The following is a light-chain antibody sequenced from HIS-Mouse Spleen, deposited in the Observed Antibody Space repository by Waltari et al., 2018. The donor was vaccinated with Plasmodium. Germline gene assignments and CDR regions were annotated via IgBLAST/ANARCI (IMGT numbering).Light chain of an antibody. CDR3: QAWDSSTVV. CDR2: QDS. CDR1: KLGDKY. Sequence: SYELTQPPSVSVSPGQTASITCSGDKLGDKYACWYQQKPGPSPVLVIYQDSKRPSGIPEGFSGSNSGNTATLTISGTQAMDEADYCCQAWDSSTVVFGGGTKLTVL. V-gene: IGLV3-1*01. J-gene: IGLJ2*01.